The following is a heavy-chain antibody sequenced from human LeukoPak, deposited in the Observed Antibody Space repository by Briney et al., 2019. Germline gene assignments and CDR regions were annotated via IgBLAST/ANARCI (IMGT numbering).Heavy chain of an antibody. D-gene: IGHD1-26*01. J-gene: IGHJ4*02. Sequence: PGGSLRLSCAASGFTFSDYYMSWSGQAPGKGLEWVSAISGSGGSTYYADSVKGRFTISRDNSKNTLYLQMNSLRAEDTAVYYCAKTSSVGSTGALDYWGQGTLVTVSS. CDR2: ISGSGGST. V-gene: IGHV3-23*01. CDR3: AKTSSVGSTGALDY. CDR1: GFTFSDYY.